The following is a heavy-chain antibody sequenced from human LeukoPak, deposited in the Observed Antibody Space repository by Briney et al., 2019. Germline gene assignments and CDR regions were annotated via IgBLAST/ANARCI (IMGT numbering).Heavy chain of an antibody. CDR2: IIPIFGTA. CDR3: ARAYYDSSGYPTFDP. Sequence: GASVTVSCKASGGTFSSYAISWVRQAPGQGLEWMGRIIPIFGTANYAQKFQGRVTITTDESTSTAYMELSSLRSEDTAVYYCARAYYDSSGYPTFDPWGQGTLVTVSS. D-gene: IGHD3-22*01. CDR1: GGTFSSYA. V-gene: IGHV1-69*05. J-gene: IGHJ5*02.